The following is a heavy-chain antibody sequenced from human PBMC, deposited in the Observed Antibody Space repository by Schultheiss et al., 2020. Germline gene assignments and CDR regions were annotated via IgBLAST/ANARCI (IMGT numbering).Heavy chain of an antibody. Sequence: GGSLRLSCAASGFTFSSYWMHWVRQAPGKGLVWVSRINSDGSSTSYADSVKGRFTISRDNAKNTLYLQMNSLRAEDTAVYYCARVKFKSGSYYYYYYMDVWGKGTTVTVSS. J-gene: IGHJ6*03. D-gene: IGHD1-26*01. CDR2: INSDGSST. CDR1: GFTFSSYW. V-gene: IGHV3-74*01. CDR3: ARVKFKSGSYYYYYYMDV.